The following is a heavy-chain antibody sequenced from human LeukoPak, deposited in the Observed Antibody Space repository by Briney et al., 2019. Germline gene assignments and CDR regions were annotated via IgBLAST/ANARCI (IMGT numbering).Heavy chain of an antibody. J-gene: IGHJ3*02. CDR3: ARVKQLRATNDAFDI. D-gene: IGHD1-26*01. CDR2: IKQDGSEK. CDR1: GFTFSSYW. Sequence: GGSLRLSCAASGFTFSSYWMSWVRQAPGKGLEWVANIKQDGSEKYYVDSVKGRFTISRDNAKNSLYLQMNSLRAEDTAVYYCARVKQLRATNDAFDIWGQGTMVTVSS. V-gene: IGHV3-7*01.